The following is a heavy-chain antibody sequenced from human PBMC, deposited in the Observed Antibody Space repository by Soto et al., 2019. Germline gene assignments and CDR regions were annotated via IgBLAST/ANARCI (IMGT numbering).Heavy chain of an antibody. CDR3: AHRVLRTVFGLVTTTAIYFDF. J-gene: IGHJ4*02. Sequence: QITLNESGPTQVKPRQTLTLTCTFSGFSLTTSGVGVGWIRQSPGKAPEWLALIYWDDDKGYSPSLKCRLNITKDTSKNPVVLTMADLDPEDTTTYYCAHRVLRTVFGLVTTTAIYFDFWGQGTPVAVSS. CDR2: IYWDDDK. V-gene: IGHV2-5*02. D-gene: IGHD3-3*01. CDR1: GFSLTTSGVG.